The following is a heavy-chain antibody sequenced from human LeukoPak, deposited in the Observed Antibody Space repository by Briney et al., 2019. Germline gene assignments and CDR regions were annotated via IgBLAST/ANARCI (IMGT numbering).Heavy chain of an antibody. CDR3: ARQGTMRDYGDYASPDWYFDL. V-gene: IGHV4-59*08. Sequence: SETLSLTCTVSGDSISRYYWSWIRQPPGKGLEWIGYIYYSGSTNYNPSLKSRVTISVDTSKNQFSLKLSSVTAADTAVYYCARQGTMRDYGDYASPDWYFDLWGRGTLVTVSS. CDR1: GDSISRYY. CDR2: IYYSGST. D-gene: IGHD4-17*01. J-gene: IGHJ2*01.